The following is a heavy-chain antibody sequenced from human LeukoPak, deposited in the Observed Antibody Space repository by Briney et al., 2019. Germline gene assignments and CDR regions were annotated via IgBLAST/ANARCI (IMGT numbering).Heavy chain of an antibody. CDR1: GGTFSSYA. Sequence: SVKVSRKASGGTFSSYAISWVRQAPGQGLEWMGGIIPIFGTANYAQKFQGRVTITTDESTSTAYMELSSLRSEDTAVYYCARGSHYDFWSGYEGEDNWFDPWGQGTLVTVSS. J-gene: IGHJ5*02. CDR2: IIPIFGTA. V-gene: IGHV1-69*05. CDR3: ARGSHYDFWSGYEGEDNWFDP. D-gene: IGHD3-3*01.